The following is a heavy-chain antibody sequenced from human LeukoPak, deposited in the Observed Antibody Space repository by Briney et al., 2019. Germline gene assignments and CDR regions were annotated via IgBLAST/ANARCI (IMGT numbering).Heavy chain of an antibody. J-gene: IGHJ4*02. D-gene: IGHD2-15*01. V-gene: IGHV3-7*01. CDR3: ASVPRSGVPY. CDR1: EFSFSTNW. CDR2: LNEDGSVK. Sequence: QSGGSLRLSCATSEFSFSTNWMHWVRQTPGKGLEWVAELNEDGSVKYYVDSVKGRFTISRDNAKSLLFLQMYNLRTEDTGVYFCASVPRSGVPYWGRGTLVTVSS.